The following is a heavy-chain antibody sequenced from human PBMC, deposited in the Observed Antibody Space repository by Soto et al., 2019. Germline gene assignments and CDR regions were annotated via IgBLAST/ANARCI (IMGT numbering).Heavy chain of an antibody. CDR3: AKERIVATMNYYFDY. D-gene: IGHD5-12*01. J-gene: IGHJ4*02. CDR1: GFTFSSYG. CDR2: ISYDGSNK. Sequence: QVQLVESGGGVVQPGRSLRLSCAASGFTFSSYGMHWVRQAPGKGLEWVAVISYDGSNKYYADSVKGRFTISRDNSKNMLYLQMNSLRAEDTAVYYCAKERIVATMNYYFDYSGQGTLVTVSS. V-gene: IGHV3-30*18.